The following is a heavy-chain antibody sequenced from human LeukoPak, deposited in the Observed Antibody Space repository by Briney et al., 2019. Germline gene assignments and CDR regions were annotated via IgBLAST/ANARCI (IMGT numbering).Heavy chain of an antibody. D-gene: IGHD3-10*01. CDR3: ARDGTFYGSGDY. J-gene: IGHJ4*02. V-gene: IGHV3-21*01. CDR1: GFTFSSYS. Sequence: GGSLRLSCAASGFTFSSYSMNWVRRAPGKGLEWVSSISSSSSYIYYADSVKGRFTISRDNAKNSLYLQMNSLRAEDTAVYYCARDGTFYGSGDYWGQGTLVTVSS. CDR2: ISSSSSYI.